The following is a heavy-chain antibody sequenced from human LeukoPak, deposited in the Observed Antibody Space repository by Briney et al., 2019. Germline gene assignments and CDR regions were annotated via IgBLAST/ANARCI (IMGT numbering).Heavy chain of an antibody. J-gene: IGHJ4*02. Sequence: ASVKVSCKASGYTFTGYYLHWVRQAPGQGLEWMGWIHPKSGDTKYAPKFLGRVTLTRDTSTTIVYMELRWLTSDDTAVYYCARSSSWYSLLMGVFWGQGTLVTVSS. CDR3: ARSSSWYSLLMGVF. CDR1: GYTFTGYY. V-gene: IGHV1-2*02. D-gene: IGHD6-13*01. CDR2: IHPKSGDT.